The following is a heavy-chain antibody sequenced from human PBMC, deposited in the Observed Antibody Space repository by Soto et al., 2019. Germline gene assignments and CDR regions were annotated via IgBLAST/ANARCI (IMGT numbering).Heavy chain of an antibody. Sequence: QVQLQQWGAGLLKPSETLSLTCAVYGGSFSGYYWSWIRQPPGKGLEWIGEINHSGSTNYNPSLKSRVTIPVDTSKNPFSLRLSSVPAADTAVYYCARVYSGYDYFDYWGQGTLVTVSS. CDR3: ARVYSGYDYFDY. CDR1: GGSFSGYY. J-gene: IGHJ4*02. V-gene: IGHV4-34*01. D-gene: IGHD5-12*01. CDR2: INHSGST.